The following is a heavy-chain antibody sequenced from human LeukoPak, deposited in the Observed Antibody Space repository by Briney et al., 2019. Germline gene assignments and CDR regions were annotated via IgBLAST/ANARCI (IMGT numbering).Heavy chain of an antibody. CDR1: GGSISSSSYY. J-gene: IGHJ5*02. Sequence: SETLSLTCTVSGGSISSSSYYWGWIRQPPGKGLEWIGSIYYSGSTYYNPSLKSRVAISVDTSKNQFSLKLSSVTAADTAVYYCARTREYYSLEGGFDPWGQGTLVTVSS. D-gene: IGHD3-16*01. CDR3: ARTREYYSLEGGFDP. V-gene: IGHV4-39*07. CDR2: IYYSGST.